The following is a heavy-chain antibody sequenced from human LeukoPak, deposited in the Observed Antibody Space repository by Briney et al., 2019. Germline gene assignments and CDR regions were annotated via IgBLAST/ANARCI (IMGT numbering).Heavy chain of an antibody. CDR2: IYTSGST. J-gene: IGHJ6*03. V-gene: IGHV4-4*07. CDR3: ARAKRATYYYDSSGLYYYYYYMDV. D-gene: IGHD3-22*01. CDR1: GGSISSYY. Sequence: SETLSLTCTVSGGSISSYYWSWIRQPAGKGLEWIGRIYTSGSTNYNPSLKSRVTMSVDTSKNQFSLKLSSVTAADTAVYYCARAKRATYYYDSSGLYYYYYYMDVWGKGTTVTVSS.